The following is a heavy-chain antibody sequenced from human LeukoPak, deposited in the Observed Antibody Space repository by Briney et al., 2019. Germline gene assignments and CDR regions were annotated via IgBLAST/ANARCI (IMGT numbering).Heavy chain of an antibody. D-gene: IGHD3-10*01. Sequence: SETLSLTCTASGVSISSSTYNRGWIRQPPGKGLEWIRSIYYSGSTYYNPSLKSGVTISVDTSKNQFSLKLSSVTAADTAVYYCASTPMVRGAPGYFDYWGQGTLVTVSS. V-gene: IGHV4-39*07. CDR2: IYYSGST. J-gene: IGHJ4*02. CDR3: ASTPMVRGAPGYFDY. CDR1: GVSISSSTYN.